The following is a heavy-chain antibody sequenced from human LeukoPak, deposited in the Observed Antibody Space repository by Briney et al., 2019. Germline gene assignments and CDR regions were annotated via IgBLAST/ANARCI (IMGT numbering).Heavy chain of an antibody. J-gene: IGHJ3*02. V-gene: IGHV1-46*01. Sequence: GAAVKVSFKSSGYTFTSYYLHWVRQPPAQGLEWVGIINPSGGSTSYAQNFQGRVTMTRDTSTGTVYMELSSLRPEDTAVYYCARVPQPTVSIVGEPTYAFDIWGQGTMVTVSS. CDR3: ARVPQPTVSIVGEPTYAFDI. CDR2: INPSGGST. D-gene: IGHD1-26*01. CDR1: GYTFTSYY.